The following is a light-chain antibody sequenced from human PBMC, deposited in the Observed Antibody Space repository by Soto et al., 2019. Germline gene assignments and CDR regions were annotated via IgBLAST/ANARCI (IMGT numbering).Light chain of an antibody. J-gene: IGLJ1*01. CDR3: QVWDSSTGV. CDR1: NIGNKN. Sequence: SYELTQPLSVSVALGQTARITCGGNNIGNKNVHWYQQRPGQAPLLVIYRDSNRPSGIPERFSGSNSGNTATLTISRAQAGDEADYYCQVWDSSTGVFGTGTKVTVL. CDR2: RDS. V-gene: IGLV3-9*01.